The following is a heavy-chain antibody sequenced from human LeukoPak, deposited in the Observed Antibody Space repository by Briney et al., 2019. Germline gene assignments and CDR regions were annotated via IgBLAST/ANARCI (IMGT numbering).Heavy chain of an antibody. V-gene: IGHV4-4*08. J-gene: IGHJ3*02. CDR3: AREWSAFDT. Sequence: SETLSLTCTVSGGFTSPYKWSWIRQPPGKGLEWIGFVYNSGFTSYNPPLKSRLTISVDTSKNQFSLKLTSVTAADTAVYYCAREWSAFDTWGQGTMVTVSS. D-gene: IGHD2-8*01. CDR2: VYNSGFT. CDR1: GGFTSPYK.